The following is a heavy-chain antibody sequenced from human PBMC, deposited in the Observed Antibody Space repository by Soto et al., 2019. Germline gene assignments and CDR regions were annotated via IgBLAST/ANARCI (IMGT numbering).Heavy chain of an antibody. V-gene: IGHV1-18*01. D-gene: IGHD3-10*01. CDR2: ISAYNSNT. CDR3: ARVAITLVRGVSFYYYYGMDV. Sequence: QVQLVQSGAEVKKPGASVKVSCKASGYTFTSYGISWVRQAPGQGLEWMGWISAYNSNTNYAQKLQGRVTMTTDTSTSTAYMELRSLRSDDTAVYYCARVAITLVRGVSFYYYYGMDVWGQGTTVTVSS. CDR1: GYTFTSYG. J-gene: IGHJ6*02.